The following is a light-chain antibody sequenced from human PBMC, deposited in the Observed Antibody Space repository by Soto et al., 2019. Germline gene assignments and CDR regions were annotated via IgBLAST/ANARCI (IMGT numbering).Light chain of an antibody. J-gene: IGKJ2*01. V-gene: IGKV3-20*01. Sequence: EIMLTQSPRTLSLSPGDRATLSCRASQTIDTNYLAWYRQKPGQPPRLLIYGASTRAAGIPDRFSGSGAGTDFTLTISRLEPEDFAVYSCQQYHSSFRTFGQGTKLELK. CDR3: QQYHSSFRT. CDR1: QTIDTNY. CDR2: GAS.